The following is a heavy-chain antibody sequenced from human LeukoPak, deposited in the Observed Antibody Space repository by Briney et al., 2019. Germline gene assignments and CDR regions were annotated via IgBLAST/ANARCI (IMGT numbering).Heavy chain of an antibody. CDR1: GFTFSSYA. CDR3: VKAEMTTVYNRYYGMDV. Sequence: GGSLSLSCWACGFTFSSYAMLWVRHARGGGLVYVSPISRDGGSTYYTDSVKCRFTISRDNSKNTLYLQMSSLRAEDTAVYYCVKAEMTTVYNRYYGMDVWGQGTTVTVFS. CDR2: ISRDGGST. D-gene: IGHD4-17*01. V-gene: IGHV3-64D*06. J-gene: IGHJ6*02.